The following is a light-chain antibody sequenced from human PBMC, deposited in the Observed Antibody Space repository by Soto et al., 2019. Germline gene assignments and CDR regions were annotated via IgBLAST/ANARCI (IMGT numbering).Light chain of an antibody. J-gene: IGLJ2*01. CDR2: EVS. CDR3: SSYTSTITVL. CDR1: SSDVGASKY. Sequence: QSALTQPATVSGSPGQSITISCTGTSSDVGASKYVSWYQRHPGKAPKLMIYEVSNRPSGVSNRFSGSKSGNTASLTISGLQAEDEADYCCSSYTSTITVLFGGGTKLTVL. V-gene: IGLV2-14*01.